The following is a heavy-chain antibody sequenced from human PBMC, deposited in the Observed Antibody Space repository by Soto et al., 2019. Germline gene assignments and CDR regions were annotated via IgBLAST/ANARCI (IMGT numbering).Heavy chain of an antibody. CDR2: IIPIFGTA. V-gene: IGHV1-69*13. Sequence: SVKVSCKASGGAFSSYAISWVRQAPGQGLEWMGGIIPIFGTANYAQKFQGRVTITADESTSTAYMELSSLRSEDTAVYYCARVQGGSSWYHDETKVMDVWGQGTTVTVSS. J-gene: IGHJ6*02. D-gene: IGHD6-13*01. CDR3: ARVQGGSSWYHDETKVMDV. CDR1: GGAFSSYA.